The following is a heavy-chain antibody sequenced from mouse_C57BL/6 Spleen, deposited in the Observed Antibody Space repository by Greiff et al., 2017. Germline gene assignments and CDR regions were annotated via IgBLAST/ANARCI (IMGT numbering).Heavy chain of an antibody. CDR2: ISYDGSN. CDR1: GYSITSGYY. CDR3: ARDGRDFDY. Sequence: EVQLQESGPGLVKPSQSLSLTCSVTGYSITSGYYWNWIRQFPGNKLEWMGYISYDGSNNYNPSLKNRISITRDTSKNQFFLKLNSVTTEDTATYYCARDGRDFDYWGQGTTLTVSS. J-gene: IGHJ2*01. V-gene: IGHV3-6*01. D-gene: IGHD3-1*01.